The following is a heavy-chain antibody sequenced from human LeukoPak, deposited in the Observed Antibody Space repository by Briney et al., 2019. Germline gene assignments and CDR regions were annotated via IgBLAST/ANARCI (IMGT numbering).Heavy chain of an antibody. CDR2: ISSSGGST. CDR1: RFTFSSYA. Sequence: GGSLRLSCAASRFTFSSYAMSWVRQAPGKGLEWVSTISSSGGSTYCADSVKGRFTISRDNSKNTLYLQMNSLRAEDTALYYCAKGTLGSCSGAACYEFDNWGQGTLVTVSS. J-gene: IGHJ4*02. CDR3: AKGTLGSCSGAACYEFDN. D-gene: IGHD2-2*01. V-gene: IGHV3-23*01.